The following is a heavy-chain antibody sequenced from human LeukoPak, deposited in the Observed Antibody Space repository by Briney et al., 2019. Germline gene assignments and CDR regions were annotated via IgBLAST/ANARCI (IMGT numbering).Heavy chain of an antibody. Sequence: WASVKVSCKASGDTFSSYAISWVRQAPGQGLEWMGRIIPIFGTANYAQKFQGRVTITTDESTSTAYMELSSLRSEDTAVYYCARERSSSDFDYWGQGTLVTVSS. CDR1: GDTFSSYA. J-gene: IGHJ4*02. V-gene: IGHV1-69*05. CDR3: ARERSSSDFDY. D-gene: IGHD6-13*01. CDR2: IIPIFGTA.